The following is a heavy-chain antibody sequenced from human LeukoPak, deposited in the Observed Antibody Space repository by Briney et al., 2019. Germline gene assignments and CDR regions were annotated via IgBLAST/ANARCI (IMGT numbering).Heavy chain of an antibody. CDR1: GFTFSSYS. CDR2: ISWNSGSI. Sequence: PGGSLRLSCAASGFTFSSYSMNWVRQAPGKGLEWVSGISWNSGSIGYADSVKGRFTISRDNAKNSLYLQMNSLRAEDMALYYCAKDISGIAVAGIDYWGQGTLVTVSS. D-gene: IGHD6-19*01. CDR3: AKDISGIAVAGIDY. V-gene: IGHV3-9*03. J-gene: IGHJ4*02.